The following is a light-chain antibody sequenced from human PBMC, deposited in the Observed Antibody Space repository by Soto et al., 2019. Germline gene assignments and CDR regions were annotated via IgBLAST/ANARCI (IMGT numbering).Light chain of an antibody. CDR2: AAS. J-gene: IGKJ3*01. V-gene: IGKV1-27*01. CDR3: QKYDRAPFT. CDR1: ESVSKW. Sequence: DIQMTQSPSFLSASVGDKVTITCRATESVSKWLAWYQQKPGKVPKLLIYAASTLQSGVPSRFSGSGSGTDFTLTINSLQPEDIATYYCQKYDRAPFTFGPGTKVDIK.